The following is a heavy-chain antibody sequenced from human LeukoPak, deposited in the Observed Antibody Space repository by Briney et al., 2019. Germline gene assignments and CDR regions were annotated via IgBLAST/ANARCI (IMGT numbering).Heavy chain of an antibody. CDR2: IRYDGSNK. J-gene: IGHJ4*02. V-gene: IGHV3-30*02. Sequence: PGGSLRLSCAASGFTFSSYGMHWVRQAPGKGLEWVAFIRYDGSNKYYADSVKGRFTISRDNSKNTLYLQMNSLRAEDTAVYYCAKDRYEGSGLMAYWGQGTLVTVSS. CDR1: GFTFSSYG. D-gene: IGHD3-10*01. CDR3: AKDRYEGSGLMAY.